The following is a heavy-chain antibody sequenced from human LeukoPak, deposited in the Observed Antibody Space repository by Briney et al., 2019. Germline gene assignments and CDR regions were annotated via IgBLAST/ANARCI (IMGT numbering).Heavy chain of an antibody. CDR3: ARGLYCSRSSCYKHAFDI. V-gene: IGHV4-59*01. Sequence: SETLSLTCTVSGGSISNYYWTWIRQPPGKGLVWIGDIYYSGSTNYNPSLKSRVIISVDTSKNQFSLKVSSVTSADTAIYYCARGLYCSRSSCYKHAFDIWGQGTMVTVSS. D-gene: IGHD2-2*02. CDR1: GGSISNYY. J-gene: IGHJ3*02. CDR2: IYYSGST.